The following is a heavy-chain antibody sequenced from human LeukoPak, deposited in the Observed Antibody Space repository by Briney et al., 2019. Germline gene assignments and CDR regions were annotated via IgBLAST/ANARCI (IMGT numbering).Heavy chain of an antibody. CDR2: ISTSSNYI. Sequence: PSETLSLTCTVSGGSISSSSYYWGWIRQPPGKGLEWVSFISTSSNYIYYADSVKGRFTISRDNAKNSLYLQMNSLRAEDTAVYYCARGEWSSSPFDSWGRGTLVTVSS. J-gene: IGHJ4*02. V-gene: IGHV3-21*01. CDR1: GGSISSSS. D-gene: IGHD6-6*01. CDR3: ARGEWSSSPFDS.